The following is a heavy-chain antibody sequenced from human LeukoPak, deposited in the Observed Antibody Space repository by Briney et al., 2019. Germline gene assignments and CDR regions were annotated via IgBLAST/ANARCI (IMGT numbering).Heavy chain of an antibody. CDR1: GFTFRNYA. J-gene: IGHJ5*02. V-gene: IGHV3-23*01. Sequence: EGSLRLSCAASGFTFRNYAMSWVRQAPGKGLEWVSVISGSGGSTHYSGSVKGRFTISRDNSKSTLYLQMNSLRAEDTAVYYCAKSLDPSNPSPDGYFDPWGQGSLVTVSS. D-gene: IGHD2-2*01. CDR3: AKSLDPSNPSPDGYFDP. CDR2: ISGSGGST.